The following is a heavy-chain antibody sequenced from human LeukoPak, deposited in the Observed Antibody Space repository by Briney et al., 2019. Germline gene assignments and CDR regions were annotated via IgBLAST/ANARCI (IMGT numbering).Heavy chain of an antibody. V-gene: IGHV1-2*02. CDR1: GYTFTDYY. D-gene: IGHD6-19*01. CDR3: AKIVAVAGTRCLDP. CDR2: INPNSADT. Sequence: ASVKVSCKASGYTFTDYYIHWVRQAPGQGLEWMGWINPNSADTSYAQKFQGRVTMTRDTSISTAYMELSSLTSDDTAVYYCAKIVAVAGTRCLDPWGQGTLVTVSS. J-gene: IGHJ5*02.